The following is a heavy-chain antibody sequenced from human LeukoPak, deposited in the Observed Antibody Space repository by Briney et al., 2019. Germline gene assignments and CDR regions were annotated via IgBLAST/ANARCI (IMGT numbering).Heavy chain of an antibody. CDR1: GFSISNYW. CDR3: ARGGVPASGYY. D-gene: IGHD2-2*01. J-gene: IGHJ4*02. Sequence: PSGTLTLTCAASGFSISNYWLHWVRQAPGQGLVGFSHVNSVGSGTGYEASVKGRFSISRDNAKNTLYLQMNSLRVADTAVYYCARGGVPASGYYWGQGAPLTLSS. V-gene: IGHV3-74*01. CDR2: VNSVGSGT.